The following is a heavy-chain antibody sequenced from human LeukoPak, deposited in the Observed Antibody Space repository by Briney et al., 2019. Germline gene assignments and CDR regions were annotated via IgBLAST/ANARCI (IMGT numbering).Heavy chain of an antibody. CDR3: ARLPDVSGWPFDY. J-gene: IGHJ4*02. CDR1: DDSISRDF. CDR2: IRYSGRT. Sequence: PSETLSPTCTASDDSISRDFWTWIRQPPGKGLEWIGCIRYSGRTEYNPSLKSRVTISIQTSKNQFSLKLTSVTAADTAIYYCARLPDVSGWPFDYWGQGILVTVSS. V-gene: IGHV4-59*01. D-gene: IGHD6-19*01.